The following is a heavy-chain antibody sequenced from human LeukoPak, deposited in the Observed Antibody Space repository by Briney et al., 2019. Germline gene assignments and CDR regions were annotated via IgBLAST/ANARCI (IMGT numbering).Heavy chain of an antibody. CDR3: ARVRRDGYNFRSKNWFDP. Sequence: SETLSLTCAVYGGSFSGYYWSWIRQPPGKGLEWIGEIKHSGSTNYNPSLKSRVTISVDTSKNQFSLKLSSVTAADTAVYYCARVRRDGYNFRSKNWFDPWGQGTLVTVSS. J-gene: IGHJ5*02. D-gene: IGHD5-24*01. CDR2: IKHSGST. CDR1: GGSFSGYY. V-gene: IGHV4-34*01.